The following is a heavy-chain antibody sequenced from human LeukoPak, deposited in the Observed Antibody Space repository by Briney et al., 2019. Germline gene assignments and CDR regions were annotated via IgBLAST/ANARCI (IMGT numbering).Heavy chain of an antibody. Sequence: GGSLRLSCAASGFTFSIYAMSWVRQAPGKGLEWVSSITSSGETTYYAGSVKGQFTISRDNSKNTVYLQMNSLRAEDTAVYYCARDRPNYYGANGHYYRRDGDYWGQGTLVTVPS. D-gene: IGHD3-22*01. V-gene: IGHV3-23*01. J-gene: IGHJ4*02. CDR1: GFTFSIYA. CDR2: ITSSGETT. CDR3: ARDRPNYYGANGHYYRRDGDY.